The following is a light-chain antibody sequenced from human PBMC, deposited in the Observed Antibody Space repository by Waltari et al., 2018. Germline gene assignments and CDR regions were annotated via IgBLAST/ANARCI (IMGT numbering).Light chain of an antibody. V-gene: IGKV3-20*01. CDR2: GAS. CDR1: QSVGRT. Sequence: EIVLTQSPGTLSLSPGDRATLPCWTSQSVGRTLAWYKQKPGPPPRLLIYGASIRATGIPDRFSGSGSGTDFSLTISRLEPEDFAVYYCQHYVRLPVTFGQGTKVEIK. CDR3: QHYVRLPVT. J-gene: IGKJ1*01.